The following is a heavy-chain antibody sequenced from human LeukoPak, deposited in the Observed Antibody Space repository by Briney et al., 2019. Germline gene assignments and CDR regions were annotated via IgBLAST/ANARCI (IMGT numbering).Heavy chain of an antibody. CDR2: IYYSGST. V-gene: IGHV4-59*08. J-gene: IGHJ4*02. Sequence: SETLSLTCTVSGGSISSYYWSWIRQPPGKGLEWIGYIYYSGSTNYNPSLKSRVTISVDTSKNQFSLKLSSVTAADTAVYYCARHQALSGYYSAPFDYWGQGTLVTVSS. CDR3: ARHQALSGYYSAPFDY. D-gene: IGHD3-22*01. CDR1: GGSISSYY.